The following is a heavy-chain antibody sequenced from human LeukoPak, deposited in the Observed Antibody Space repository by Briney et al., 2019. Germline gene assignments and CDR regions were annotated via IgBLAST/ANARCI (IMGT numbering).Heavy chain of an antibody. V-gene: IGHV5-51*01. D-gene: IGHD1-26*01. J-gene: IGHJ4*02. CDR2: IYARDSDT. Sequence: PGESLKISCKGSGYSFTNYWIGWVRQMPGKGLEWMGIIYARDSDTTYSPSFQGQVTISVDKSITTVYLQWDSLKASDTAMYYCARRSGVYWAFDYWGQGTLVTVSS. CDR3: ARRSGVYWAFDY. CDR1: GYSFTNYW.